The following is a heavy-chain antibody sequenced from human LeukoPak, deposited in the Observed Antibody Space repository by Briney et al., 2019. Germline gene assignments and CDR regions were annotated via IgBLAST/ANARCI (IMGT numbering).Heavy chain of an antibody. J-gene: IGHJ4*02. D-gene: IGHD4-11*01. CDR1: GYTFTDYY. CDR3: ARDRDYSNTERGFDD. V-gene: IGHV1-2*02. Sequence: ASVKVSCKTSGYTFTDYYIHWVRQAPGQGLEWMGWINPNSGETNSAQKFQGRVTMTGDTSISTAYMELRRVTSDDTAVYYCARDRDYSNTERGFDDSGQGTLVTVSS. CDR2: INPNSGET.